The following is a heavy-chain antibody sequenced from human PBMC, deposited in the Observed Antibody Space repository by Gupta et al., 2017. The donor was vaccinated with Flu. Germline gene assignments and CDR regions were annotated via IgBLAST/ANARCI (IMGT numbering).Heavy chain of an antibody. D-gene: IGHD3-10*01. Sequence: QEELVESGGGVVQPGRSLRLSCVASGFPLSAYGMPWVRQAPGKGLEWVAVISFDGGKHFYADPAKGRFSISRDNSKNTVYLQMNTLSAEDTATYYCARGLGQVQHLLYYYIDVWGIGTTVTVSS. J-gene: IGHJ6*03. CDR3: ARGLGQVQHLLYYYIDV. V-gene: IGHV3-33*01. CDR1: GFPLSAYG. CDR2: ISFDGGKH.